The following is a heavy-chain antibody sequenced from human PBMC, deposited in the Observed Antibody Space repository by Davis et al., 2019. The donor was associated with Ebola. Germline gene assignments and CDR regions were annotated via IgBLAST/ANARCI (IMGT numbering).Heavy chain of an antibody. Sequence: GESLKISCAASGFTFSSYSMNWVRQAPGKGLEWVSYISSSSSTIYYADSVKGRFTISRDNAKNSLYLQMNSLRAEDTAVYYCCIAADPFDYWGQGTLVTVSS. CDR2: ISSSSSTI. D-gene: IGHD6-13*01. V-gene: IGHV3-48*04. CDR1: GFTFSSYS. CDR3: CIAADPFDY. J-gene: IGHJ4*02.